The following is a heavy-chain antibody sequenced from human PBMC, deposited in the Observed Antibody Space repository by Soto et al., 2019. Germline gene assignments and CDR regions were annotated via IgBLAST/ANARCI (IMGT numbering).Heavy chain of an antibody. CDR3: ARAMGFLVAPFHP. J-gene: IGHJ5*02. CDR1: GGSISSYY. CDR2: IYYSGST. V-gene: IGHV4-59*01. Sequence: SETLSLTCTVSGGSISSYYWSWIRQPPGKGLEWIGYIYYSGSTNYNPSLKSRVTISVDTSKNQFSLKLSSVTAADTAVYCCARAMGFLVAPFHPWGQGTLVTVSS. D-gene: IGHD2-15*01.